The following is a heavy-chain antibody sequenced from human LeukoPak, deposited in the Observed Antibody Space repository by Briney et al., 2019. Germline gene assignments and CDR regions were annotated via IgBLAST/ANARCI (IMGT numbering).Heavy chain of an antibody. CDR3: ARDIPNSGIDY. Sequence: PGGSLRPSCAASGFTFSSYEMNWVRQAPGKGLEWVSYISSRGSTIYYADSVKGRFTISRDNAKNTLYLQMNSLRAEDTALYYCARDIPNSGIDYWGQGTLVIVYS. D-gene: IGHD5-12*01. J-gene: IGHJ4*02. CDR1: GFTFSSYE. CDR2: ISSRGSTI. V-gene: IGHV3-48*03.